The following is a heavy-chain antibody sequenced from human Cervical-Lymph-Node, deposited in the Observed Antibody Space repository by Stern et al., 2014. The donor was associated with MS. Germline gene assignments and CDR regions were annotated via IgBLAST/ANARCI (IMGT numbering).Heavy chain of an antibody. CDR2: IIPNLGLP. CDR1: GGPFSSSYA. CDR3: ARGVVSNRAAATLHNLFDP. D-gene: IGHD2-15*01. V-gene: IGHV1-69*09. Sequence: VQLVESGAEVKKPGSSVNVSCKASGGPFSSSYAITWMRQPPGQGLERMGRIIPNLGLPNYAQKFQGRVTITADTSTSTAYMELSSLRSEDTAVYYCARGVVSNRAAATLHNLFDPWGQGTLVAVSS. J-gene: IGHJ5*02.